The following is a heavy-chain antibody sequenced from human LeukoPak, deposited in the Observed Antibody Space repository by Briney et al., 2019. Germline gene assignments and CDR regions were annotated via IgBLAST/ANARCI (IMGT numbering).Heavy chain of an antibody. Sequence: TSSETLSLTCAVYGGSFSGYYWSWIRQPPGKGLEWIGEINHSGSTNYNPSLKSRVTISVDTSKNQFSLKLSSVTAADTAVYYCARAPHWSAYYYDSSGSQRPYYFDYWGQGTLVTVSS. J-gene: IGHJ4*02. V-gene: IGHV4-34*01. CDR1: GGSFSGYY. D-gene: IGHD3-22*01. CDR3: ARAPHWSAYYYDSSGSQRPYYFDY. CDR2: INHSGST.